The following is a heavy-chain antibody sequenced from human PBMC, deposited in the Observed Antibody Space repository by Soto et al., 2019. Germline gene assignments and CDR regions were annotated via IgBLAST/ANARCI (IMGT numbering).Heavy chain of an antibody. CDR3: ARGPHQSYFDY. CDR1: SGSISSGDYY. Sequence: QVQLLDSGPGLVKPSQTLSLTCTVSSGSISSGDYYWSWIRQPPGKGLEWIGYIYYSGSTYYSPSLKSRVTISADPSKNQFPLNLSSVTAADTAVYYCARGPHQSYFDYWGQGTLVTVSS. J-gene: IGHJ4*02. CDR2: IYYSGST. V-gene: IGHV4-30-4*01.